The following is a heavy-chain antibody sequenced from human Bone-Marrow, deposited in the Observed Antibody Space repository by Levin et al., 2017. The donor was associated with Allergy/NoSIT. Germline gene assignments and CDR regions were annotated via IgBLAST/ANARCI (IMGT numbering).Heavy chain of an antibody. D-gene: IGHD2-2*01. CDR2: FDSENGET. CDR3: AITGAVPGAMTDYYYGMDV. Sequence: ASVKVSCKVSGYTLTELSMHWVRHAPGKGLEWMAGFDSENGETVYAQNFQGRLTLTEDTSTNTATMELSSLRSEDTAVYYCAITGAVPGAMTDYYYGMDVWGQGTKVTVSS. J-gene: IGHJ6*02. CDR1: GYTLTELS. V-gene: IGHV1-24*01.